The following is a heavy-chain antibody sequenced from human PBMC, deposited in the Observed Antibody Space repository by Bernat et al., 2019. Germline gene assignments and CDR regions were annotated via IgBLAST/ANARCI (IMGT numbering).Heavy chain of an antibody. CDR2: ISGPGTST. CDR1: GFTFSSYA. CDR3: AKDLSMYSSGWYGLDY. V-gene: IGHV3-23*01. J-gene: IGHJ4*02. D-gene: IGHD6-19*01. Sequence: EVQLLESGGGLVQPGGSLRLSCAASGFTFSSYAMSWVRQAPGKGLEWVSGISGPGTSTYYADSVEGRLTMSRDNSENTLYLQMNSLRAEDAAVYYCAKDLSMYSSGWYGLDYWGQGTLVTVSS.